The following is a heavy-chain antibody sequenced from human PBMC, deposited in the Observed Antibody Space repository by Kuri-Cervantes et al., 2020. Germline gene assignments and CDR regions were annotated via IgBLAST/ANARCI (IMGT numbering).Heavy chain of an antibody. CDR3: ASPVGATVGFDY. CDR2: INPSGGST. J-gene: IGHJ4*02. CDR1: GYTFTSYY. Sequence: ASVKVSCKASGYTFTSYYMHWVRQAPGQGLEWMGIINPSGGSTSYAQKFQGRVTMTRDTSTSIVYMELSSLRSEDTAVYYCASPVGATVGFDYWGQGTLVTVSS. V-gene: IGHV1-46*01. D-gene: IGHD1-26*01.